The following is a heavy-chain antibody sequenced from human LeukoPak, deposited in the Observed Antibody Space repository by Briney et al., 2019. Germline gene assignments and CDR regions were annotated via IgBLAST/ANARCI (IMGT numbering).Heavy chain of an antibody. Sequence: ASVKVPCKVSGYTLTELSMHWVRQAPGKGLEWMGGFDPEDGETIYAQKFQGRVTMTEDTSTDTAYMELSSLRSEDTAVYYCATCRRGSSSWYACWFDPWGQGTLVTVSS. CDR2: FDPEDGET. D-gene: IGHD6-13*01. CDR1: GYTLTELS. V-gene: IGHV1-24*01. J-gene: IGHJ5*02. CDR3: ATCRRGSSSWYACWFDP.